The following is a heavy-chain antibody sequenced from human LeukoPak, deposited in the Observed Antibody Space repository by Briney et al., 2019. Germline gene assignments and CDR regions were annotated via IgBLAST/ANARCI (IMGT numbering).Heavy chain of an antibody. CDR1: GFTFSSYA. V-gene: IGHV3-30-3*01. CDR3: ARDRRAGAGFGNRYYGMDV. J-gene: IGHJ6*02. CDR2: ISYDGSNK. Sequence: GRSLRLSCAASGFTFSSYAMHWVRQAPGKGLEWVAVISYDGSNKYYADSVKGRFTISRDNSKNTLYLQMNSLRAEDTAVYYCARDRRAGAGFGNRYYGMDVWGQGPTVTVPS. D-gene: IGHD6-19*01.